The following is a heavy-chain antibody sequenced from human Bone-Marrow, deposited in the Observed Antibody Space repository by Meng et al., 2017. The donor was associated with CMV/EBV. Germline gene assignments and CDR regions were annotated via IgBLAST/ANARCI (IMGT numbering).Heavy chain of an antibody. D-gene: IGHD1-26*01. V-gene: IGHV6-1*01. CDR2: TYYRSKWYN. CDR3: ASYSGSYFRI. J-gene: IGHJ3*02. Sequence: SETLSLTCAISGDSVSNNSAAWNWIRQSPSRGLEWLGRTYYRSKWYNDYAASVQSRITINADTSKNQFPLQLSSVTPADTAVYYCASYSGSYFRIWGQGTMVTVSS. CDR1: GDSVSNNSAA.